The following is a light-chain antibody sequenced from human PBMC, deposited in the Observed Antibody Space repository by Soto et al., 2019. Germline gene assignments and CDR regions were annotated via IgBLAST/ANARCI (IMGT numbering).Light chain of an antibody. V-gene: IGKV3D-20*01. Sequence: EIVLTQSPATLSLSPGERATLSCGASQSVSSSYLAWYQQKPGLAPRLLIYDASSRAPGIPDRFSSSGSGTDFALTISRLEPEDFAVDYCQQYGSSPITVGQGTRLEIK. J-gene: IGKJ5*01. CDR1: QSVSSSY. CDR3: QQYGSSPIT. CDR2: DAS.